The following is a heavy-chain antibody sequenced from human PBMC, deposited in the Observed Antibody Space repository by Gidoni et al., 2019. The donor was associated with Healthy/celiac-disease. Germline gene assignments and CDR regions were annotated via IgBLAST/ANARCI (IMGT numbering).Heavy chain of an antibody. V-gene: IGHV1-69*04. CDR1: GGPFSSYA. CDR2: IIPILGIA. Sequence: QVQLVQSGAEVKKPGSSVKVSCKASGGPFSSYAISWVRQAPGQGLEWMGRIIPILGIAHYAQKFQGRVTITADKSTSTAYMELSSLRSEDTAVYYCARVGTKGTYYYDRGSVAFDIWGQGTMVTVSS. D-gene: IGHD3-22*01. CDR3: ARVGTKGTYYYDRGSVAFDI. J-gene: IGHJ3*02.